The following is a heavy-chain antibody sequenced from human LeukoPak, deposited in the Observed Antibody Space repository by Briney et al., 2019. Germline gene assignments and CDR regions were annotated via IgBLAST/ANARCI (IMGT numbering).Heavy chain of an antibody. J-gene: IGHJ5*02. CDR1: GGSFSGYY. CDR3: ARGQLRRWFDP. D-gene: IGHD2-2*01. V-gene: IGHV4-34*01. CDR2: INHSGST. Sequence: SETLSLTCAVYGGSFSGYYWSWIRQPPGKGLEWIGEINHSGSTNYNPSLKSRVTISVDTSKNQFSLKLSSVTAADTAVYYCARGQLRRWFDPWGQGTLATVSS.